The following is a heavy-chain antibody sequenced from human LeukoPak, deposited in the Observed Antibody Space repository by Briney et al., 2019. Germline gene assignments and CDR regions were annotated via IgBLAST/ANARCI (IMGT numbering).Heavy chain of an antibody. D-gene: IGHD3-3*01. CDR3: INYDFWSGYFL. CDR2: IYYSGST. Sequence: ETLSLTCTVSGGSISSYYWSWIRQPPGKGLEWIGYIYYSGSTYYNPSLKSRVTISVDTSKNQFSLKLSSVTAADTAVYYCINYDFWSGYFLWGQGTLVTVSS. J-gene: IGHJ4*02. CDR1: GGSISSYY. V-gene: IGHV4-59*08.